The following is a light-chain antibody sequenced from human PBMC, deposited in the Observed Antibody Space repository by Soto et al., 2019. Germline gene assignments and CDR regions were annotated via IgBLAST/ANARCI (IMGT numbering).Light chain of an antibody. Sequence: VLTQPASVSGSPGQSITISCTGTSSDVGGYNYVSWYQQHPGKAPKLMIYDVSNRPSGVSNRFSGSKSGNTASLTISGLQAEDEADYYCSSYTSSSTLHYVFGTGTKVTVI. J-gene: IGLJ1*01. CDR2: DVS. CDR1: SSDVGGYNY. CDR3: SSYTSSSTLHYV. V-gene: IGLV2-14*01.